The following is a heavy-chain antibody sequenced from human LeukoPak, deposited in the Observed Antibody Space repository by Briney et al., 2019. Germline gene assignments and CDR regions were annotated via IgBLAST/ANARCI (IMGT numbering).Heavy chain of an antibody. CDR1: GGSISSYY. Sequence: RSSETLFLTCTVSGGSISSYYWSWIRQPPGKGLEWIGYIYYSGSTNYNPSLKSRVTISVDTSKNQFSLKLSSVTAADTAVYYCARDGSPAGYYFDYWGQGTLVTVSS. V-gene: IGHV4-59*01. D-gene: IGHD2-2*01. CDR3: ARDGSPAGYYFDY. CDR2: IYYSGST. J-gene: IGHJ4*02.